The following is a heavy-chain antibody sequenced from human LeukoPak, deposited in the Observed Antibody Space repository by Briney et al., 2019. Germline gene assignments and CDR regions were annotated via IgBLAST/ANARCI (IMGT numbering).Heavy chain of an antibody. J-gene: IGHJ4*02. D-gene: IGHD3/OR15-3a*01. CDR1: GYTFTTYA. Sequence: ASVKVSCKASGYTFTTYAVSWVRQAPGQGLEWMGWIRTYNGNTEYVKSLQGRVTMTTDTSSSTAYMELRGLKSDDTAVYYCARFWTGYLPDYWGQGTLVTVSS. V-gene: IGHV1-18*01. CDR2: IRTYNGNT. CDR3: ARFWTGYLPDY.